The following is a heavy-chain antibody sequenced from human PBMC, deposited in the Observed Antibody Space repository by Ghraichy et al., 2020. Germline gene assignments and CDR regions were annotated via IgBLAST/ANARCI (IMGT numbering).Heavy chain of an antibody. D-gene: IGHD6-19*01. V-gene: IGHV3-23*01. Sequence: GGSLRLSCAASGFTFNSYAMSWVRQAPGKGLEWVSAISAGGSSTYYADSVKGRFTISRDNSKNTLYLQMNSLRAEDTAVYYCVKMNEYSRGSIHFLGQGTLVTVSS. CDR1: GFTFNSYA. CDR3: VKMNEYSRGSIHF. CDR2: ISAGGSST. J-gene: IGHJ4*02.